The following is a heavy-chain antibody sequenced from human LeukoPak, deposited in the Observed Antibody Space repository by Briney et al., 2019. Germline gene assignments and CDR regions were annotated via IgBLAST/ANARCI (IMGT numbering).Heavy chain of an antibody. V-gene: IGHV4-59*01. Sequence: SETLSLTCTVSGGSISSYYWSWIRQPPGKGLEWIGYIYYTGSTYYNPSLKSRVTISVDTSKNKLSLKLSSVTAADTAVYYCAREGPRGGGNWAHDAFDMWGQGTMVTVSS. D-gene: IGHD1-1*01. CDR1: GGSISSYY. J-gene: IGHJ3*02. CDR2: IYYTGST. CDR3: AREGPRGGGNWAHDAFDM.